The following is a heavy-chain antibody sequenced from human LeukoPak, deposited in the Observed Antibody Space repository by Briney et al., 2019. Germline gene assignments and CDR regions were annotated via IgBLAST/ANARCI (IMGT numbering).Heavy chain of an antibody. Sequence: GGALTLSCAASGFTFSSYAMIGVRQAPWKGLEGVAAISCSCYSTYYADSVKGRFAISRDNSKKKLYLHMKSLRADDTAVYYCERDFYCSRTSCYAPSFDYWGQGTLVTVSS. D-gene: IGHD2-2*01. V-gene: IGHV3-23*01. CDR1: GFTFSSYA. CDR3: ERDFYCSRTSCYAPSFDY. CDR2: ISCSCYST. J-gene: IGHJ4*02.